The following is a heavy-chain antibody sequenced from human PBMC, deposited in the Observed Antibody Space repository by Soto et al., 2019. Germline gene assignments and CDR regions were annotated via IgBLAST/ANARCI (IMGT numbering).Heavy chain of an antibody. CDR1: GGSISSSSYY. CDR3: AREYYYDSSGYQY. J-gene: IGHJ4*02. Sequence: SETLSLTCTVSGGSISSSSYYWGWIRQPPGKGLEWIGSIYYSGSIYYNPSLKSRVTISVDTSKNQFSLKLSSVTAADTAVYYCAREYYYDSSGYQYWGQGTLVTVSS. CDR2: IYYSGSI. V-gene: IGHV4-39*01. D-gene: IGHD3-22*01.